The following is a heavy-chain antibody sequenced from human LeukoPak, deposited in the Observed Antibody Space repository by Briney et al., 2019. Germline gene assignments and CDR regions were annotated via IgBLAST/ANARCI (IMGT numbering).Heavy chain of an antibody. J-gene: IGHJ5*02. CDR3: ARDPPAVRTNTYA. CDR1: GFTISNNY. V-gene: IGHV3-66*01. CDR2: IYSGGDT. D-gene: IGHD1-7*01. Sequence: PGGSLRLSCAASGFTISNNYMNWVRQAPGKGLEWVSLIYSGGDTYYADSVKGRFTISRDHSKNTLCLQMNSLRVEDTAVYYCARDPPAVRTNTYAWGQGTLVTVSS.